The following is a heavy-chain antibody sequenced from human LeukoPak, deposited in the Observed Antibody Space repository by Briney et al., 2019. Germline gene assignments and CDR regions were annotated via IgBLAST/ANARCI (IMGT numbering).Heavy chain of an antibody. V-gene: IGHV3-15*01. CDR1: GFTFSNAW. Sequence: GGSLRLSCAAYGFTFSNAWMSWVRQAPGKGLEWVGRIKSKTDGGTTDYAAPVKGRFTISRDDSKNTLYLQMNSLKTEDTAVYYCTTGLKSYYYYYMDVWGKGTTVTVSS. CDR3: TTGLKSYYYYYMDV. J-gene: IGHJ6*03. CDR2: IKSKTDGGTT.